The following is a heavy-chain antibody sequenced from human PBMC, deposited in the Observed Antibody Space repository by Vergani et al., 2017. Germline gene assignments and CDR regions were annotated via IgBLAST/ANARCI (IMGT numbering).Heavy chain of an antibody. CDR3: AKANPRNSFYDYLYYYHAMDV. J-gene: IGHJ6*02. V-gene: IGHV3-23*01. Sequence: EVQLLESGGDLVQPGGSLRLSCAASGFTFNHYAMNWVRQAPGKGLEWVSGISGSGGSTYYAGSVKGRFTISRDSSKNTLYLQMNSLSAGDTAVYYCAKANPRNSFYDYLYYYHAMDVWGQGTTVTVSS. D-gene: IGHD5/OR15-5a*01. CDR2: ISGSGGST. CDR1: GFTFNHYA.